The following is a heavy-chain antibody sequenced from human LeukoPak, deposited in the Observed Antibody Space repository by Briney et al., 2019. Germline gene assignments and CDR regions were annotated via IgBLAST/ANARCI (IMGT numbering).Heavy chain of an antibody. Sequence: ASVKVSCKASKYTFTDYYIHWVRQAPGQGLEWMGWINPNSGGTNYAQKFQGRVTMTRDTSISTAYMELSRLRSDDTAVYYCARDIREGGSSWHDYWGQGTLVTVSS. CDR1: KYTFTDYY. J-gene: IGHJ4*02. D-gene: IGHD6-13*01. CDR2: INPNSGGT. V-gene: IGHV1-2*02. CDR3: ARDIREGGSSWHDY.